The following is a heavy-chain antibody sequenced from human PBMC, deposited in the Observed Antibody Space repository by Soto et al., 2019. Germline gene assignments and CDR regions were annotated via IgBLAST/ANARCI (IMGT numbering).Heavy chain of an antibody. D-gene: IGHD7-27*01. V-gene: IGHV2-5*02. CDR2: IHSDDDK. Sequence: QISLKESGPTLVNPTQTLTLTCTFSGFLMTNNGVSVGWIRQPPGKALEWLALIHSDDDKRYSPSLKSRLTITKDTSKNHVVLTMRNMDPVDTATYYCVGQRGKAFDFWGQGTMVTVSS. CDR3: VGQRGKAFDF. CDR1: GFLMTNNGVS. J-gene: IGHJ3*01.